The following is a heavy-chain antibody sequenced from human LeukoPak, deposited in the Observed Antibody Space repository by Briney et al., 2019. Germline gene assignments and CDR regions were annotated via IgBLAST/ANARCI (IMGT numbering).Heavy chain of an antibody. Sequence: GGSLRLSCAASGFTFSSYWMSWVRQAPGKGLEWVANIKQDGSEKYYVDSVKGRFTISRDNAKNSLYLQMNSLRAEDTAVYYCARQPAYSSGWTGYYFDYWGQGTLVTVSS. CDR1: GFTFSSYW. CDR2: IKQDGSEK. CDR3: ARQPAYSSGWTGYYFDY. D-gene: IGHD6-19*01. J-gene: IGHJ4*02. V-gene: IGHV3-7*01.